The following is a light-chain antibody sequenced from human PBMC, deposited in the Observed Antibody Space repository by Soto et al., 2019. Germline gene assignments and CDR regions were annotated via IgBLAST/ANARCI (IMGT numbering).Light chain of an antibody. CDR3: QVWDSTTDVV. CDR1: NIGTKY. Sequence: SYELTQPLSVSVALGQTARITCGGDNIGTKYVHWYQQKPGQAPVLVIYRNYNRPSGIPERFSGSSSGNTATLTISGAQAGDEADYSCQVWDSTTDVVFGGGTKLTVL. CDR2: RNY. V-gene: IGLV3-9*01. J-gene: IGLJ2*01.